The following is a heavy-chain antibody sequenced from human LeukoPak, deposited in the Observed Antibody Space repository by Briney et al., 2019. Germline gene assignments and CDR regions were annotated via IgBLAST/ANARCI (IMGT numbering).Heavy chain of an antibody. D-gene: IGHD7-27*01. J-gene: IGHJ4*02. CDR2: IRTKGNNYAT. CDR3: ARCNWAAPCDY. CDR1: GFTFSGSV. V-gene: IGHV3-73*01. Sequence: GGSLRLSCAASGFTFSGSVIHWVRQASGKGLEWVGRIRTKGNNYATAYGASVDGRFTISRDDSKNTAYLQMHSLKTEDTAVYYCARCNWAAPCDYWGQGTLITVSS.